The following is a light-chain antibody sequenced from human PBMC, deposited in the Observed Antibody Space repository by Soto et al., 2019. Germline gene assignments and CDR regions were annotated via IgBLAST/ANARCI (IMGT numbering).Light chain of an antibody. J-gene: IGKJ1*01. Sequence: EIVLTQSPRTLSLYPGERATLSCRASQSLTSSHLAWYQQKPGQAPRLLMFGASSRATGIPDRFSGSGSGTDFTLTISRLEPEDFAVYYCQQYSTSRGTFGQGTKVDI. CDR3: QQYSTSRGT. V-gene: IGKV3-20*01. CDR1: QSLTSSH. CDR2: GAS.